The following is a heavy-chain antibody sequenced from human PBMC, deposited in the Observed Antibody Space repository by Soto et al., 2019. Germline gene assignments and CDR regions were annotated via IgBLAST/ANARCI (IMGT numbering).Heavy chain of an antibody. CDR1: GDTFSSYA. CDR3: ARDPSREYYDSSGYYF. J-gene: IGHJ4*02. CDR2: IIPIFGTA. D-gene: IGHD3-22*01. V-gene: IGHV1-69*13. Sequence: SVKVSCKASGDTFSSYAISWVRQAPGQGLEWMGGIIPIFGTANYAQKFQGRVTITADESTSTAYMELSSLRSEDTAVYYCARDPSREYYDSSGYYFWGQGTLVTVSS.